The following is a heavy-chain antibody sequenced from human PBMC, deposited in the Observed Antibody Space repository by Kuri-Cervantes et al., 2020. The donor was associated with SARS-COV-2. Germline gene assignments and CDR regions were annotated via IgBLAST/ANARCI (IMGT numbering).Heavy chain of an antibody. V-gene: IGHV4-59*01. CDR3: ARGAFRIRIQLWDGFDY. CDR2: IYYSGST. J-gene: IGHJ4*02. Sequence: ESLKISCTVSGGSISSYYWSWIRQPPGKGLEWIGYIYYSGSTNYNPSLKSRVTTSVDTSKNQFSLKLSSVTAADTAVYYCARGAFRIRIQLWDGFDYWGQGTLVTVSS. D-gene: IGHD5-18*01. CDR1: GGSISSYY.